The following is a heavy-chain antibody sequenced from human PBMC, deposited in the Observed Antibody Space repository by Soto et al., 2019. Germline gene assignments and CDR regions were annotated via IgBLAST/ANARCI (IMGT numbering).Heavy chain of an antibody. V-gene: IGHV3-30*18. CDR2: ISYDGSNT. CDR3: AKDVKAGSVAGNLDS. D-gene: IGHD6-19*01. J-gene: IGHJ4*02. CDR1: GFTFSNFG. Sequence: QVQVMESGGGVVQPGRSLRLSYAASGFTFSNFGMHWVRQAPGKGLEWVAVISYDGSNTYYADSVKGRFTISRDNSKNILYLQMNSLRAEDTAIYYCAKDVKAGSVAGNLDSWGQGTLVTVSS.